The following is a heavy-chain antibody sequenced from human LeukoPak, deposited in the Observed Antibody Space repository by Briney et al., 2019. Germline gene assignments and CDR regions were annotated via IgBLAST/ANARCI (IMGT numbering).Heavy chain of an antibody. Sequence: GGSLRLSCAASGFSLSSYGMTWVRQAPGKGLEWVSTLSDSGGGTYYADSVKGRFTISRDNSRNTLYLQMHSLRVEDTAVYYCAKSGYNRFDYWGQGTLVTVSS. CDR3: AKSGYNRFDY. V-gene: IGHV3-23*01. D-gene: IGHD5-24*01. CDR2: LSDSGGGT. J-gene: IGHJ4*02. CDR1: GFSLSSYG.